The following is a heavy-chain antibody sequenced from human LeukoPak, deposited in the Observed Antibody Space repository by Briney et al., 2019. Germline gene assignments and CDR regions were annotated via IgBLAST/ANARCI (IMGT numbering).Heavy chain of an antibody. CDR1: GASISSDKW. Sequence: PSGTLSLTCVVSGASISSDKWWTWVRQTPGKGLEWIGEIHPSGRTNYKPSLKSRVSMSVDRSKNQFSLKMTSVTAADTALYYCARGGDWKFDYWGQGALVTVSS. D-gene: IGHD2-21*02. V-gene: IGHV4-4*02. CDR3: ARGGDWKFDY. J-gene: IGHJ4*02. CDR2: IHPSGRT.